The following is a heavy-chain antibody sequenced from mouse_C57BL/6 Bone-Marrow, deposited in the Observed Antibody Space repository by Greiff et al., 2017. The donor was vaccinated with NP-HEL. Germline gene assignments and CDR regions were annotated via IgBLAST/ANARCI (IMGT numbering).Heavy chain of an antibody. CDR1: EYAFTNYL. D-gene: IGHD1-1*01. CDR3: ARKGSRGYFDY. J-gene: IGHJ2*01. Sequence: QVQLQQSGAELVRPGTSVKVSCKASEYAFTNYLIEWVKQRPGQGLEWIGVINPGSGGTNYNEKFKGKATLTADKSSSTAYMQLSSLTSEDSAVYFCARKGSRGYFDYWGQGTTLTVSS. V-gene: IGHV1-54*01. CDR2: INPGSGGT.